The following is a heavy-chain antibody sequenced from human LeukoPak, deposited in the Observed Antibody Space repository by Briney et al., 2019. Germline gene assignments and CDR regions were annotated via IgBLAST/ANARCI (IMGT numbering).Heavy chain of an antibody. D-gene: IGHD6-6*01. CDR2: INWNGGST. V-gene: IGHV3-20*04. Sequence: TGGSLRLSCAASGFTFDDYGMSWVRQAPGKGLEWVSGINWNGGSTGYADSVKGRFTISRDNAKNSLYLQMNSLRAEDTALYYCARVGYSSSSGPPYFDYWGPGTLVTVSS. CDR3: ARVGYSSSSGPPYFDY. J-gene: IGHJ4*02. CDR1: GFTFDDYG.